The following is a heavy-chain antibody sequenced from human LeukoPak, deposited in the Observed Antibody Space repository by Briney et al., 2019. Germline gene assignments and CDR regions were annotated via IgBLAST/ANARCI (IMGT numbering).Heavy chain of an antibody. D-gene: IGHD4-17*01. V-gene: IGHV3-30*04. CDR3: ASRTVTTFRSYDY. CDR1: GFTFSSYA. Sequence: GGSLRLSCAASGFTFSSYAMHWVRQAPGKGLEWVAVISYDGSNKYYADSVKGRFTISRDNSKNTLYLQMNSLRAEDTAVYYCASRTVTTFRSYDYWGQGTLATVSS. CDR2: ISYDGSNK. J-gene: IGHJ4*02.